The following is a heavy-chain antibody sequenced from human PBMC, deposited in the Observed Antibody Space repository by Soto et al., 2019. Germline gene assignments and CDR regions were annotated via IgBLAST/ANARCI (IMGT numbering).Heavy chain of an antibody. J-gene: IGHJ4*02. CDR2: IYYSGST. CDR1: GGSISSSSYY. V-gene: IGHV4-39*01. D-gene: IGHD1-1*01. Sequence: SETLSLTCTVSGGSISSSSYYWGWIRQPPGKGLEWIGTIYYSGSTYYNPSLKSRVTISVDTSKNQFSLKLSSVTAADTAVYYCARRRSRSNWNYWCQGTLVT. CDR3: ARRRSRSNWNY.